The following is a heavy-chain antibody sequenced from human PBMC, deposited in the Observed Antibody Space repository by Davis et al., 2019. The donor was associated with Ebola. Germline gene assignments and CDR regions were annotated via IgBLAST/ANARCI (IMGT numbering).Heavy chain of an antibody. CDR1: GFTFSTYG. Sequence: GGSLRLSCAASGFTFSTYGMHWVRQAPGKGLEWVAFIRNDGSKKYYVDSVKGRFTISRDNSKNTFYLQMNSLRSEDTALYYCTTPGGQDSGYDVFDIWGQGTMVTVSS. D-gene: IGHD5-12*01. V-gene: IGHV3-30*02. CDR2: IRNDGSKK. CDR3: TTPGGQDSGYDVFDI. J-gene: IGHJ3*02.